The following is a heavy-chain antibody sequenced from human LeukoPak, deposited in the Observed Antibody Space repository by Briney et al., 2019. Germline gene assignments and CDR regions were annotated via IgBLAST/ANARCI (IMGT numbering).Heavy chain of an antibody. CDR2: ITPSGSTT. CDR3: ARGYCSSTSCYFSESDAFDI. V-gene: IGHV1-46*01. J-gene: IGHJ3*02. Sequence: ASVKVSCKASGYTFTNYYMHWVRQAPGQGLEWQGIITPSGSTTSHAQNFQGRVTMTRDTSISTAYMELSRLRSDDTAVYYCARGYCSSTSCYFSESDAFDIWGQGTMVTVSS. CDR1: GYTFTNYY. D-gene: IGHD2-2*01.